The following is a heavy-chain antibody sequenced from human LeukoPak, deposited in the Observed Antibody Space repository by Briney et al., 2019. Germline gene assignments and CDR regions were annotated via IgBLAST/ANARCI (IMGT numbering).Heavy chain of an antibody. CDR2: VSYSGRT. CDR3: ARHERGAENLDY. CDR1: GASISNYY. D-gene: IGHD1-1*01. J-gene: IGHJ4*02. Sequence: SETLSLTCTVSGASISNYYWSWVRQPPGKGLECIGYVSYSGRTNHNPSLKSRVTISADTSKNQFSLNFTSVTAADTAVYYCARHERGAENLDYWGQGTLVTVSS. V-gene: IGHV4-59*08.